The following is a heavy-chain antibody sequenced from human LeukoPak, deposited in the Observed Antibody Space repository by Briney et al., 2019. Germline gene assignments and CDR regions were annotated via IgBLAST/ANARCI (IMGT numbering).Heavy chain of an antibody. CDR2: INAGNGNT. V-gene: IGHV1-3*01. D-gene: IGHD1-26*01. Sequence: RASVKVSCKASGYTFTSYAMHWVRQAPGQRLEWMGWINAGNGNTKYSQKFQGRVTITRDTSASTAYMELSSLRSEDTAVYYCARVRIVGAILDYWGQGTLVTVSS. J-gene: IGHJ4*02. CDR3: ARVRIVGAILDY. CDR1: GYTFTSYA.